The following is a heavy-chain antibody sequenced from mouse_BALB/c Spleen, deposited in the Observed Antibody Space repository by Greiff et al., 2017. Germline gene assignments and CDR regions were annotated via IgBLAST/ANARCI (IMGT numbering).Heavy chain of an antibody. D-gene: IGHD2-3*01. V-gene: IGHV3-6*02. CDR2: ISYDGSN. Sequence: DVQLVESGPGLVKPSQSLSLTCSVTGYSITSGYYWNWIRQFPGNKLEWMGYISYDGSNNYNPSLKNRISITRDTSKNQFFLKLNSVTTEDTATYYCARDGYSAWYFDVWGAGTTVTVSS. CDR1: GYSITSGYY. CDR3: ARDGYSAWYFDV. J-gene: IGHJ1*01.